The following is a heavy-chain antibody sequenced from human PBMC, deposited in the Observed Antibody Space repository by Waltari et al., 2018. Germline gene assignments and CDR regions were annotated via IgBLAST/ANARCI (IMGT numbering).Heavy chain of an antibody. V-gene: IGHV4-59*11. CDR1: GGSIRSHS. Sequence: QLQLQESGPGLVKPSETLSITCTVSGGSIRSHSWAWFRQPPGKGLDWIGYIYYSGTTNYDPSLKSRVTISVDTSKNQFSLKLSSVTAADTAVYYCARGLGYCSSNRCFDAFDIWGQGTMVTVSS. CDR3: ARGLGYCSSNRCFDAFDI. D-gene: IGHD2-2*01. J-gene: IGHJ3*02. CDR2: IYYSGTT.